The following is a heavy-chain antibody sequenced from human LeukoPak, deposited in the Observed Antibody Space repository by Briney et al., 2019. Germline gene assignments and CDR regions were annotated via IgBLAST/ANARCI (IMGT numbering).Heavy chain of an antibody. V-gene: IGHV3-43*01. CDR2: ISWDGGST. Sequence: RTGGSLRLSCAASGFTFDDYTMHWVRHAPGKGLEWVSLISWDGGSTYYADSVKGRFTISRDNSKNSLYLQMNSLRTEDTALYYCAKADSMITFGGVPRSRGDAFDIWGQGTMVTVSS. D-gene: IGHD3-16*01. J-gene: IGHJ3*02. CDR3: AKADSMITFGGVPRSRGDAFDI. CDR1: GFTFDDYT.